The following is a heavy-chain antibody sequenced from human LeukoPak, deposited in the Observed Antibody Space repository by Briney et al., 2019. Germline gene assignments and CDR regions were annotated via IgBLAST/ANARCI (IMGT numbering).Heavy chain of an antibody. D-gene: IGHD4/OR15-4a*01. Sequence: SETLSLTCTVSGGSISSGSYYWNWIRQPAGKGLEWIGRIYASGITNYHPSLKSRVAISVDTSKNQFSLRLSYVTAADTAVYYCARRAGAYSHPYDYWGQGTLVTVSS. CDR3: ARRAGAYSHPYDY. CDR1: GGSISSGSYY. J-gene: IGHJ4*02. V-gene: IGHV4-61*02. CDR2: IYASGIT.